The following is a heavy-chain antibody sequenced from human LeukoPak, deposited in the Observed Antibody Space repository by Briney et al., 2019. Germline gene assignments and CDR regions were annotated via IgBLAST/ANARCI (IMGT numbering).Heavy chain of an antibody. V-gene: IGHV3-23*01. Sequence: GGSLRLSCAASGFTFTSYALDWVRQAPGKGLEWISVISGDGESTHYADSVKGRFTISRDNSKNTLYLQMNSLRAEDTAVYYCARDEYKADAYWGQGTLVTVSS. D-gene: IGHD2-21*01. CDR2: ISGDGEST. CDR1: GFTFTSYA. CDR3: ARDEYKADAY. J-gene: IGHJ4*02.